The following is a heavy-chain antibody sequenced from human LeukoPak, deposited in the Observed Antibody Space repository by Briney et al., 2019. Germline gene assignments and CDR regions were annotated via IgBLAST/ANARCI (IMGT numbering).Heavy chain of an antibody. D-gene: IGHD3-10*01. J-gene: IGHJ4*02. CDR2: IRSKSNRYAA. CDR1: GFTFSDSA. CDR3: TTTIYGSGKAGY. Sequence: GGSLRLSCAASGFTFSDSAIHWVRQASGKGLEWVGRIRSKSNRYAANYAASVNGRFTISRDGSKNTAYLQMNSLKTEDTAVYYCTTTIYGSGKAGYWGQGTLVTVSS. V-gene: IGHV3-73*01.